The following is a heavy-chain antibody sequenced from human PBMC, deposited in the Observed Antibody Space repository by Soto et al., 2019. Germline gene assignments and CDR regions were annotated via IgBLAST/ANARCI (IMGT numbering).Heavy chain of an antibody. CDR2: FDPEDGET. CDR1: VYTLTESA. CDR3: ARELTVVVAANYYYYGMDV. D-gene: IGHD2-15*01. V-gene: IGHV1-24*01. J-gene: IGHJ6*02. Sequence: VQCSCKVFVYTLTESAMNCGRQAPGKGLEWMGGFDPEDGETIYAQKFQGRVTMTTDTSTSTAYMELRSLRSDDTAVYYCARELTVVVAANYYYYGMDVWGQGTTVTVS.